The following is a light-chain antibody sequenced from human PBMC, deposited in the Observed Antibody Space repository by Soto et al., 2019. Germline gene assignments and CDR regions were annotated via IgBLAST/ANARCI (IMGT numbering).Light chain of an antibody. CDR3: SSYTSSTTCV. Sequence: QSVLTQPPSVSGSPGQSITISCTGTSSNVGDYNDVSWYQQHPGKAPKLMIYDVSNRPSGVSNRFSGSKSGSTASLTISGLEDEDEDYYCRSSYTSSTTCVFGTGTKVTVL. CDR2: DVS. CDR1: SSNVGDYND. J-gene: IGLJ1*01. V-gene: IGLV2-14*01.